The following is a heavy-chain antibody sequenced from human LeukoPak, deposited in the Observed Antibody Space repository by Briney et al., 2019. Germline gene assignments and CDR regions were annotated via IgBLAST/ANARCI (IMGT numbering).Heavy chain of an antibody. CDR2: IYHSGST. V-gene: IGHV4-38-2*02. CDR1: GYSISSGYY. J-gene: IGHJ4*02. Sequence: SETLSLTCTVSGYSISSGYYWGWIRRPPGKGLEWIGSIYHSGSTYYNPSLKSRVTISVDTSKNQFSLKLSSVTAADTAVYYCARTAPPPTRYSGSYLAFDYWGQGTLVTVSS. D-gene: IGHD1-26*01. CDR3: ARTAPPPTRYSGSYLAFDY.